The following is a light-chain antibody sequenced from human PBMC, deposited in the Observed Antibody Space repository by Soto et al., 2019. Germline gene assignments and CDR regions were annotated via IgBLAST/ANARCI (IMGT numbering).Light chain of an antibody. CDR2: GAS. Sequence: EILLTQSPGTLSLSPGERATLSCRASQSVSNNYLAWYQQKPCQAPRLLIYGASNRATGIPDRLSGSGSGTEFTLTISRMEPEDFAVYYCQQYGSSGTFGQGTRLEIK. CDR3: QQYGSSGT. V-gene: IGKV3-20*01. J-gene: IGKJ5*01. CDR1: QSVSNNY.